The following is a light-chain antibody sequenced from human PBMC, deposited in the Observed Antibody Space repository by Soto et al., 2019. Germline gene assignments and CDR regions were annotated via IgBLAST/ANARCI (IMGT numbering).Light chain of an antibody. CDR1: QSLSRNY. J-gene: IGKJ2*01. V-gene: IGKV3-20*01. CDR3: QQYSSSVMYT. Sequence: EILLTQSPGTLSLSPGERATVSCRASQSLSRNYLAWYQQKPGQAPRLLIYGAFSRATGIPDRFSGGGSGTDFTLTISRLEPEDFAVYYCQQYSSSVMYTFGQGTKLEIK. CDR2: GAF.